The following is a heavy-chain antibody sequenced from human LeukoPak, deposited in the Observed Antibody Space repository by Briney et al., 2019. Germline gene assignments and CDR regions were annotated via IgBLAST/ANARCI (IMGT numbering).Heavy chain of an antibody. CDR3: GRDRGWLRSVDY. D-gene: IGHD5-12*01. Sequence: GGSLRLSCAASGFTFSNYGMHWVRQAPGKGLEWVTIISYDGSNKHYADSVKGRFTISRDSSKNTLYLQMNSLRPEDTAVYYCGRDRGWLRSVDYWGQGTLVTVSS. CDR2: ISYDGSNK. CDR1: GFTFSNYG. V-gene: IGHV3-30-3*01. J-gene: IGHJ4*02.